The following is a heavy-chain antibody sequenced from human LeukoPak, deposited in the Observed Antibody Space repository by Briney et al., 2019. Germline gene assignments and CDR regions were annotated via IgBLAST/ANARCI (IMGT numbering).Heavy chain of an antibody. J-gene: IGHJ3*02. CDR3: ARDSAPYCSGGSCLRDFNI. V-gene: IGHV3-30-3*01. Sequence: PGGSLRLSCAASGFTFSSHAMHWVRQAPGKGLEWVAIISYDGSNEYYADSVKGRFTISRDNSKNTLYLQMNSLRAEDTALYYCARDSAPYCSGGSCLRDFNIWGQGTMVTVSS. CDR2: ISYDGSNE. D-gene: IGHD2-15*01. CDR1: GFTFSSHA.